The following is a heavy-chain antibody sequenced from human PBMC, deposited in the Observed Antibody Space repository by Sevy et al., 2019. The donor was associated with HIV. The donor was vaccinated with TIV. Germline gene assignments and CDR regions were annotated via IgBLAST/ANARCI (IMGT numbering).Heavy chain of an antibody. CDR2: IRGTGNTI. Sequence: GGSLRLSCAASGFTFSSHSMNWVRRTPGKGLEWISCIRGTGNTIYYADSVKGRFTISRDNAKNSLYLPLKSLRDEDTAIYYCARVPPYYDSNVSDFWGQGSLVTVSS. D-gene: IGHD3-22*01. CDR3: ARVPPYYDSNVSDF. V-gene: IGHV3-48*02. CDR1: GFTFSSHS. J-gene: IGHJ4*02.